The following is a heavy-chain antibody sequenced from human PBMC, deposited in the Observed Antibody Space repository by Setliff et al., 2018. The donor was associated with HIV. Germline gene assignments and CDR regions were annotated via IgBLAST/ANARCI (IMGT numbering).Heavy chain of an antibody. D-gene: IGHD3-22*01. V-gene: IGHV1-3*03. CDR1: GFTFTNYA. CDR3: ARERDSNGYQFDY. J-gene: IGHJ4*02. Sequence: ASVKVSCKASGFTFTNYAIHWVRQAPGKRLEWMGWINVDSGNTKYLQDLQGRVTITKDRSASTAYMEVSNLRSEDMAVYYCARERDSNGYQFDYWGQGTLVTVSS. CDR2: INVDSGNT.